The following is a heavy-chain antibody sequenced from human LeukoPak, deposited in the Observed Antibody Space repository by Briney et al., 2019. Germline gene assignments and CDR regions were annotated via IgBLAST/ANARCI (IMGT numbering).Heavy chain of an antibody. V-gene: IGHV1-2*02. CDR1: GYTFTGYY. J-gene: IGHJ6*02. CDR2: INPNSGGT. CDR3: VRRDPPYYYYGMDV. Sequence: ASVKVSCKASGYTFTGYYMHWVRQAPGQGLEWMGWINPNSGGTNYAQKFQGRVTMTRDTSISTAYMELSRLRSDDTAVYYCVRRDPPYYYYGMDVWGQGTTVTVSS.